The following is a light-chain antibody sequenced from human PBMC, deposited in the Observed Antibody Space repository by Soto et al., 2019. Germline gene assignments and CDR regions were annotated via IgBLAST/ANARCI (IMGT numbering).Light chain of an antibody. CDR3: QQYNNWPPWT. V-gene: IGKV3-15*01. Sequence: EIVLTQYPATLSLSPGEIATLSFRSSQSVSSYLAWYQQKAGQAPRLLIYGASTRATGIPARFSGSGSGTELTLTISSLQSEDFAVYYCQQYNNWPPWTFGQGTKVDI. CDR2: GAS. CDR1: QSVSSY. J-gene: IGKJ1*01.